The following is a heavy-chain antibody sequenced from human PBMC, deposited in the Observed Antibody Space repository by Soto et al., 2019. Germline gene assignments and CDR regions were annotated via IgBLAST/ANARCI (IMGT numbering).Heavy chain of an antibody. CDR1: GGSISSGGYY. CDR2: INYSGST. V-gene: IGHV4-31*03. D-gene: IGHD6-6*01. J-gene: IGHJ5*02. Sequence: SETLSLTCPVSGGSISSGGYYWSWIRQHPGKGLEWIGYINYSGSTYYNPSLKSRVTISADTSKNQFSLKLSSVTAADTAVYYCARAGHSSSSEGANWFDPWGQGTLVTVSS. CDR3: ARAGHSSSSEGANWFDP.